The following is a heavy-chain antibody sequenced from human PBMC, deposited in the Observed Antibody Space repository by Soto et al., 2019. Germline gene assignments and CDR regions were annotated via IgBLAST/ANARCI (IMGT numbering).Heavy chain of an antibody. CDR2: IYYLGNT. CDR3: AVMVRGIKIFDY. J-gene: IGHJ4*02. CDR1: GGSISTSSSY. D-gene: IGHD3-10*01. V-gene: IGHV4-39*07. Sequence: SETLSLTCTVSGGSISTSSSYWGWIRQPPGKGLEWLGSIYYLGNTYYNPSLGGRVSISVDTSRNQFSLKLKSVTAADTVMYYCAVMVRGIKIFDYWGQGTLVTVSS.